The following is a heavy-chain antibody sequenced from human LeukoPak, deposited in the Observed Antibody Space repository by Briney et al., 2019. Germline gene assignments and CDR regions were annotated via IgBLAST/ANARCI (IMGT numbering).Heavy chain of an antibody. J-gene: IGHJ3*02. V-gene: IGHV1-69*13. Sequence: SVKVSCKASGGTFSSYAISWVRQAPGQGLEWMGGIIPIFGTANYAQKFQGRVTITADESTSTAYMELSSLRSEDTAVYYCARSPSSPKGDAFDIWGQGTMVTVSS. CDR2: IIPIFGTA. CDR1: GGTFSSYA. CDR3: ARSPSSPKGDAFDI.